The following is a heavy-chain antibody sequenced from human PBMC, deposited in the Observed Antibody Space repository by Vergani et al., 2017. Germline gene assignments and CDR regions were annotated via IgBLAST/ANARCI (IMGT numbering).Heavy chain of an antibody. J-gene: IGHJ2*01. CDR3: ARHQAGYCSGGSCYSWYFDL. Sequence: QVRLQESGPGLVKPSETLSLTCTVSGASVSSSVSSSGYSWGWLRQPPGKGLEWIASLYYRGNSYYSPSLRSRLTISVDTSKNQFSLKLSFVTAADTAVYYCARHQAGYCSGGSCYSWYFDLWGRGTLVTVSS. D-gene: IGHD2-15*01. V-gene: IGHV4-39*01. CDR1: GASVSSSVSSSGYS. CDR2: LYYRGNS.